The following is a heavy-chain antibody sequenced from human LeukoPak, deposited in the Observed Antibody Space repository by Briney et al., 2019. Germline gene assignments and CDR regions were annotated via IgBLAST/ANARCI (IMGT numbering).Heavy chain of an antibody. V-gene: IGHV3-20*04. CDR2: INWNGGST. J-gene: IGHJ4*02. Sequence: GGSLRLSCAASGFTFDDYGMSWVRQAPGKGLEWVSGINWNGGSTGYADSVKGRFTISRDNAKNSLYLQMNSLRDEDTAVYYCARVRGATLSYHYFDYWGQGALVTVSS. CDR3: ARVRGATLSYHYFDY. D-gene: IGHD1-26*01. CDR1: GFTFDDYG.